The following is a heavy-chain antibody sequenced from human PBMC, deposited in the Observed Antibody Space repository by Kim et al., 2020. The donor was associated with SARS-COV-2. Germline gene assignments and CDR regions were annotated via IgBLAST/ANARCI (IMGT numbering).Heavy chain of an antibody. CDR2: T. V-gene: IGHV4-59*01. Sequence: TNYNPSLKSRVTISVDTAKNQFSLKLSSVTAADTAVYYCARAQVAAELDYWGQGTLVTVSS. CDR3: ARAQVAAELDY. D-gene: IGHD6-13*01. J-gene: IGHJ4*02.